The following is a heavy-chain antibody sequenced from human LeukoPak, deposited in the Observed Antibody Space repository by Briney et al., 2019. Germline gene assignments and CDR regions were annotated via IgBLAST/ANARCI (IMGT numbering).Heavy chain of an antibody. CDR3: AGAYVLLWLGSYYYGMDV. V-gene: IGHV4-59*01. CDR1: GGSISSYY. D-gene: IGHD3-10*01. CDR2: IYYSGST. Sequence: SETLSLTCTVSGGSISSYYWSWIRQPPGKGLEWIRYIYYSGSTNYNPSLKSRVTISVDTSKNQFSLKLSSVTAADTAVYYCAGAYVLLWLGSYYYGMDVWGQGTTVTVSS. J-gene: IGHJ6*02.